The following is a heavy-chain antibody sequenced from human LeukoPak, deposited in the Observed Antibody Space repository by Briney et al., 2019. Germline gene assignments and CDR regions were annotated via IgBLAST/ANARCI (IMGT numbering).Heavy chain of an antibody. Sequence: SVKVSCKASGGTFSSYAISWVRQAPGQGLEWMGGIIPIFGTANYAQKFQGRVTITTDESTSTAYMELSSLRSEDTAVYYCATCRYSSSSSAYYYMDVWGKGTTVTVSS. V-gene: IGHV1-69*05. D-gene: IGHD6-6*01. CDR2: IIPIFGTA. CDR3: ATCRYSSSSSAYYYMDV. J-gene: IGHJ6*03. CDR1: GGTFSSYA.